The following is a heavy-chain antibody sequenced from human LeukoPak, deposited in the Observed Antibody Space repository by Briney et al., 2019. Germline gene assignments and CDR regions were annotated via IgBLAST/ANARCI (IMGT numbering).Heavy chain of an antibody. D-gene: IGHD5-12*01. J-gene: IGHJ4*01. Sequence: GGSLRLSCAASGFNFIDYRMNWVRQAPGKGLEWISYIGISSGNAKYADSVKGRFTISRDKARTSLYLQMNSLRVEDTAVYYCARDHRYAFDNWGHGTLVTVSS. CDR2: IGISSGNA. V-gene: IGHV3-48*01. CDR1: GFNFIDYR. CDR3: ARDHRYAFDN.